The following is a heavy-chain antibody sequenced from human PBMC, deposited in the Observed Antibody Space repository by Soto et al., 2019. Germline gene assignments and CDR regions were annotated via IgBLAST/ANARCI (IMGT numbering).Heavy chain of an antibody. J-gene: IGHJ4*02. CDR1: GDTFNTYE. Sequence: QVQLVQSGAEVKKPGSSVKVSCKASGDTFNTYEINWVRQAPGQGPEWMGGIFPFIATSTYAQKFQGRVTITADKSTNTVYMELSGLRSGDTAVYFCARGGYSSSFRFDYWGQGTRVTVS. CDR3: ARGGYSSSFRFDY. D-gene: IGHD6-6*01. CDR2: IFPFIATS. V-gene: IGHV1-69*06.